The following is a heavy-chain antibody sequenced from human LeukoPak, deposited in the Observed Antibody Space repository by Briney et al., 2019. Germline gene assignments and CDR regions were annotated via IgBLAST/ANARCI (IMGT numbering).Heavy chain of an antibody. Sequence: ASVKVSCKASGYTFTGYYIHWVRQAPGQGLEWMGWINPNNGGTNYAQRLQGRVTMTRDTSISTVYMEMSKLRFDDTAVYYCARQKELGINDYWGQGTQVTVSS. J-gene: IGHJ4*02. CDR1: GYTFTGYY. V-gene: IGHV1-2*02. D-gene: IGHD7-27*01. CDR2: INPNNGGT. CDR3: ARQKELGINDY.